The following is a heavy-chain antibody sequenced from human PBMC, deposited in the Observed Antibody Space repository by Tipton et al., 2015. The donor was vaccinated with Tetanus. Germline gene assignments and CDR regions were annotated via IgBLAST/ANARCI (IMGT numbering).Heavy chain of an antibody. J-gene: IGHJ6*02. Sequence: QSGPEVRKPGSSVKVSCKASGGTFSTYGISWVRQAPGQGLEWMGWISAYNGKTKYAQRLQGRVTMTTDRSASTAYMDLRRLRSDDTAVYYCARVQEQRIYYYGMDVWGQGTTVTVSS. CDR1: GGTFSTYG. CDR2: ISAYNGKT. D-gene: IGHD6-25*01. V-gene: IGHV1-18*01. CDR3: ARVQEQRIYYYGMDV.